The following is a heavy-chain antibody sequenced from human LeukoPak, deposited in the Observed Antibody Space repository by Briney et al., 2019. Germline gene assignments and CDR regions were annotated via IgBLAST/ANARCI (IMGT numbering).Heavy chain of an antibody. D-gene: IGHD3-10*01. CDR2: IYYSGST. Sequence: SETLSLTCTVSGGSISSYYWSWIRRPPGKGLEWIGYIYYSGSTNYNPSLKSRVTISVDTSKNQFSLKLSSVTAADTAVYYCARRGGRYYGMDVWGQGTTVTVSS. CDR1: GGSISSYY. CDR3: ARRGGRYYGMDV. J-gene: IGHJ6*02. V-gene: IGHV4-59*08.